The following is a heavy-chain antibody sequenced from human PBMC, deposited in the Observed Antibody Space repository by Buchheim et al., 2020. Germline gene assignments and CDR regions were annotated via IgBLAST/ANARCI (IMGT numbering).Heavy chain of an antibody. D-gene: IGHD3-3*01. J-gene: IGHJ6*02. CDR3: ARDDSYYDFWSGYYSYYYGMDV. Sequence: EVQLVESGGGLVQPGGSLRLSCAASGFTFSSYWMHWVRQAPGKGLVWVSRINSDGSSTSYADSVKGRFTISRDNAKNTLYLQMNSLRAEDTAVYYCARDDSYYDFWSGYYSYYYGMDVWGQGTT. CDR1: GFTFSSYW. V-gene: IGHV3-74*01. CDR2: INSDGSST.